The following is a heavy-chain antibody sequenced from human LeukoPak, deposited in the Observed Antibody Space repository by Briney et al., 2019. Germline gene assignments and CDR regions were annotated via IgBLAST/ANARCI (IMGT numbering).Heavy chain of an antibody. Sequence: PGGSLRLSCAASGFTLSSYAMSWVRRAPGKGLEWVSAISGSGGSTYYADSVKGRFTISRDNSKNTLYLQMNSQRAEDTAVYYCAKSMDFTMVRGVIIPCYFDYWGQGTLVTVSS. CDR2: ISGSGGST. J-gene: IGHJ4*02. CDR1: GFTLSSYA. D-gene: IGHD3-10*01. CDR3: AKSMDFTMVRGVIIPCYFDY. V-gene: IGHV3-23*01.